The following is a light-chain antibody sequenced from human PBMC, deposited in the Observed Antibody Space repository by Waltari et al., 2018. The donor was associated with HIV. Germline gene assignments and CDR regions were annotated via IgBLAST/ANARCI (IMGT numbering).Light chain of an antibody. Sequence: SYELTQPPSVSVSPGQTASITCSGDKLGDKYSCWYQQRPGQSPVLVIYHDTKRPAGIPERCPGSKPGNPATLTIGGTQALDEADYDGRAWDRRSGVFGGGTKLTVL. J-gene: IGLJ2*01. CDR2: HDT. CDR1: KLGDKY. CDR3: RAWDRRSGV. V-gene: IGLV3-1*01.